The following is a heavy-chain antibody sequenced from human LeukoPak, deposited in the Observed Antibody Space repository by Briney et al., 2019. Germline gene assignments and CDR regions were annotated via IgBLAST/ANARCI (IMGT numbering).Heavy chain of an antibody. V-gene: IGHV3-33*01. CDR2: IWYDGSNK. J-gene: IGHJ6*02. D-gene: IGHD2-2*01. CDR3: ARGGYAYQRYYYYGMDV. Sequence: GGSLRLPCAASGFTFSSYGMHWVRQAPGKGLEWVAVIWYDGSNKYYADSVKGRFTISRDNSKNTLYLQMNSLRAEDTAVYHCARGGYAYQRYYYYGMDVWGQGTTVTVSS. CDR1: GFTFSSYG.